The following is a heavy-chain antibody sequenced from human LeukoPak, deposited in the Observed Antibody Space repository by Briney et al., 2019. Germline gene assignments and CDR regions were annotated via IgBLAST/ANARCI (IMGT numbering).Heavy chain of an antibody. D-gene: IGHD3-9*01. CDR2: IYTSGST. V-gene: IGHV4-61*02. J-gene: IGHJ6*03. Sequence: SETLSLTCTVSGGSISSSSFYWSWIRQPAGKGLEWIGRIYTSGSTNYNPSLKSRVTMSVDTSKSQFSLKLRSATAADTAVYYCARDRTYYYDILTGPHLRFMDVWGKGTTVTISS. CDR1: GGSISSSSFY. CDR3: ARDRTYYYDILTGPHLRFMDV.